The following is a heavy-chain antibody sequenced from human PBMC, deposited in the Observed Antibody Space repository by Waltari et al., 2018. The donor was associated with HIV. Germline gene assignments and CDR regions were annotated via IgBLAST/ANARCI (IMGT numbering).Heavy chain of an antibody. CDR1: GGSISNYY. J-gene: IGHJ5*02. CDR3: ARGGYEIAVTGGGGWFDP. V-gene: IGHV4-59*01. D-gene: IGHD6-19*01. CDR2: IYYRGST. Sequence: QVQLQESGPGLVKPSETLSLTCSVSGGSISNYYWSWIRQPPGKGLDWIGYIYYRGSTKYNSSLKSRVTISVDTSKNQFSLEVNSVTAADTAVYYCARGGYEIAVTGGGGWFDPWGQGTLVTVSS.